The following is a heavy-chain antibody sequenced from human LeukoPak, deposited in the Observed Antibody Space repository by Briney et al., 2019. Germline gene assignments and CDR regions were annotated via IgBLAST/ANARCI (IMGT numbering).Heavy chain of an antibody. CDR2: INLDGSEK. V-gene: IGHV3-7*01. D-gene: IGHD1-26*01. CDR3: ARDIGDYDEY. Sequence: GGSLRLSCAASRFTFSNYWMTWVRQAPGKGLEWVASINLDGSEKFYVDSVKGRFTISRDNSKNTLFLQMNSLRPEDTAVYYCARDIGDYDEYWGQGTLVTVSS. J-gene: IGHJ4*02. CDR1: RFTFSNYW.